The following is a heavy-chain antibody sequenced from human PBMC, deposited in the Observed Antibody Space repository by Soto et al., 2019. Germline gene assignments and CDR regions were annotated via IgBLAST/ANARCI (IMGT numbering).Heavy chain of an antibody. CDR3: ARDADGSVSRWFDP. Sequence: EVQLRESGGGLVQPGGSLRLSCAASGFTVNNNYMTWVRQAPGKGLEWVSVLYSGGSTYYADSVKGRFTISRDASKNTLYLQMTRLRAEDTALYYCARDADGSVSRWFDPWGQGTLVTISS. D-gene: IGHD3-10*01. CDR2: LYSGGST. J-gene: IGHJ5*02. V-gene: IGHV3-66*01. CDR1: GFTVNNNY.